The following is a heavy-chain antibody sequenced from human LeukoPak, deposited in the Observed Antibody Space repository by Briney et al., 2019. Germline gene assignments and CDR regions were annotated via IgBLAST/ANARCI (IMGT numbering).Heavy chain of an antibody. CDR1: GFTFSTYS. J-gene: IGHJ4*02. V-gene: IGHV5-51*01. D-gene: IGHD3-16*01. Sequence: GESLKISCKGSGFTFSTYSFAWVRQMPGKGLEWMGVIYAGDSSTRYSPSFQGQVTISVDKSISTAYLQWSSLKASGSAIYYCARDSCYDSWGQGTLVTVSS. CDR3: ARDSCYDS. CDR2: IYAGDSST.